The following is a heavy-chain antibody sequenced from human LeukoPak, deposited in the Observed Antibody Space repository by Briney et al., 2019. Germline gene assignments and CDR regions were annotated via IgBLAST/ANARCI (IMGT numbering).Heavy chain of an antibody. J-gene: IGHJ4*02. CDR1: GFTFSSYE. Sequence: GWSLRLSCAASGFTFSSYEMHWVRQAPGKGLEWVSYISSSGSTIYYADSVKGRFTISRDNAKNSLYLQMNSLRAEDTAVYYCARSSWRLGELSPDYWGQGTLVTVSS. D-gene: IGHD3-16*02. CDR2: ISSSGSTI. V-gene: IGHV3-48*03. CDR3: ARSSWRLGELSPDY.